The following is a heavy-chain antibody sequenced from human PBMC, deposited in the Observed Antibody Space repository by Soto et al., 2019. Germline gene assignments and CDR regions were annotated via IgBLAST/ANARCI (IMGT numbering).Heavy chain of an antibody. Sequence: GGSLRLSCAASGFTFSSYGMHWVRQAPGKGLEWVAVIWYDGSNKYYADSVKGRFTISRDNSKNTLYLQMNSLRAEDTAVYYCARNALGCCSSTSCSLWGPFEPWGQAAMV. J-gene: IGHJ5*02. CDR1: GFTFSSYG. V-gene: IGHV3-33*01. D-gene: IGHD2-2*01. CDR2: IWYDGSNK. CDR3: ARNALGCCSSTSCSLWGPFEP.